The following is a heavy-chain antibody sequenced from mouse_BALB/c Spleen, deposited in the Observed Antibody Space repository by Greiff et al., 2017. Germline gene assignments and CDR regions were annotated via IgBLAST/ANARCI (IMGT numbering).Heavy chain of an antibody. D-gene: IGHD1-2*01. CDR2: INPSNGRT. J-gene: IGHJ2*01. CDR3: ARGYGCSFDY. CDR1: GYTFTSYW. Sequence: VQLQQPGAELVKPGASVKLSCKASGYTFTSYWMHWVKQRPGQGLEWIGEINPSNGRTNYNEKFKSKATLTVDKSSSTAYMQLSSLTSEDSAVYYCARGYGCSFDYWGQGTTLTVSS. V-gene: IGHV1S81*02.